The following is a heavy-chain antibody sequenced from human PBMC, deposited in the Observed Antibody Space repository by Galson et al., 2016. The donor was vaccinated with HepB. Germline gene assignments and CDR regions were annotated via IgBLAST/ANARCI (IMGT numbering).Heavy chain of an antibody. CDR2: ISSVSTFT. J-gene: IGHJ4*02. D-gene: IGHD6-13*01. V-gene: IGHV3-11*06. Sequence: SLRLSCAASGFTFSDYYMSWIRQPPGKALEWVSYISSVSTFTTYADSVKGRFTSSRDNAKNSLYLEMNSLRAEDTAVYYCASQRIGAASSFDYWGQGNLVTVSS. CDR3: ASQRIGAASSFDY. CDR1: GFTFSDYY.